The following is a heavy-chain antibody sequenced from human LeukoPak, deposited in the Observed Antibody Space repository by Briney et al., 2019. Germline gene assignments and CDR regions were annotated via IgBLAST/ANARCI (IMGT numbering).Heavy chain of an antibody. CDR1: GFTFSDYS. CDR3: ARAGGYCGRVSCPYYFDY. J-gene: IGHJ4*02. V-gene: IGHV3-21*01. Sequence: GGSLRLSCAASGFTFSDYSMNWVRQAPGKGLEWVSSVSSSSSYIHYADSVRGRFTISRDNAKSSLYLQMNSLRAEDTAVYYCARAGGYCGRVSCPYYFDYWGQGSLVAVSS. CDR2: VSSSSSYI. D-gene: IGHD2-15*01.